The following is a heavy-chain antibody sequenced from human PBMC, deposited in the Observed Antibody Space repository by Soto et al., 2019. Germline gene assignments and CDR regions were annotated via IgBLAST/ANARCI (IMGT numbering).Heavy chain of an antibody. V-gene: IGHV3-23*01. J-gene: IGHJ2*01. CDR1: GFTFRRYA. CDR2: ISGSGIST. Sequence: DVQLLESGGGLVQPGGSLRLSCAASGFTFRRYAMSWVRQAPGKGLEWVSGISGSGISTHYADSVKGRFTVSRDNSKNTLYLQMNSLRAEDTAVYNCAKEPVGPDWYFDLWGRGTLFTVSS. CDR3: AKEPVGPDWYFDL.